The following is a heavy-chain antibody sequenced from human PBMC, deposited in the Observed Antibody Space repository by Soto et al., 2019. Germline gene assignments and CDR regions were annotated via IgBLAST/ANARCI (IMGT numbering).Heavy chain of an antibody. CDR3: ARFNTPMARAFDY. J-gene: IGHJ4*02. D-gene: IGHD5-18*01. Sequence: GESLKISCMGSGYKVSTWHNFTSYWIAWVRQMPGEGLEWMGIIYPGDSDTRYSPSFQGQVTISAGKSISTAYLQWSSLKASETAMYYCARFNTPMARAFDYWGQGTLVTVSS. CDR2: IYPGDSDT. CDR1: GYKVSTWHNFTSYW. V-gene: IGHV5-51*01.